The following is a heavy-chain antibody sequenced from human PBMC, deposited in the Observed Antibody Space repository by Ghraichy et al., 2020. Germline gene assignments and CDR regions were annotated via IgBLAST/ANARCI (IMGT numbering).Heavy chain of an antibody. CDR1: GFTFSNAW. Sequence: GGSLRLSCAASGFTFSNAWMSWVRQAPGKGLEWVGRIKSKTDGGTTDYAAPVKGRFTISRDDSKNTLYLQMNSLKTEDTAVYYCTTDQYFWSGYHKDYYYYGMDVWGQGTTVTVSS. D-gene: IGHD3-3*01. J-gene: IGHJ6*02. CDR3: TTDQYFWSGYHKDYYYYGMDV. V-gene: IGHV3-15*01. CDR2: IKSKTDGGTT.